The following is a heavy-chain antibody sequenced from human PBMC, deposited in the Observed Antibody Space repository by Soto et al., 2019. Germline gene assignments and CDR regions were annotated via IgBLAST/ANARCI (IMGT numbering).Heavy chain of an antibody. Sequence: GGSLRLSCAATGFTFSNFWMNWVRQAPGRGLEWLAIIRQDGSEDLYVDSLKDRFTISRDNAKNSLYLQINSLRAEDTAVYYCAGGSGWLIDHWGQGTLVTVSS. CDR3: AGGSGWLIDH. D-gene: IGHD3-10*01. CDR2: IRQDGSED. V-gene: IGHV3-7*04. J-gene: IGHJ4*02. CDR1: GFTFSNFW.